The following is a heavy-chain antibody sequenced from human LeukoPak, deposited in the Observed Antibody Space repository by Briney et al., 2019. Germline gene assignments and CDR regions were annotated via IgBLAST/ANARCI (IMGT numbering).Heavy chain of an antibody. CDR2: INHSGST. Sequence: SETLSLTCAVYGGSFSGYYWSWIRQPPGKGLEWIGEINHSGSTNYNPSLKSRVTISVDTSKNQFSLKLSSVTAADTAAYYCARGRSKKFDPWGQGTLVTVSS. J-gene: IGHJ5*02. CDR1: GGSFSGYY. CDR3: ARGRSKKFDP. D-gene: IGHD6-13*01. V-gene: IGHV4-34*01.